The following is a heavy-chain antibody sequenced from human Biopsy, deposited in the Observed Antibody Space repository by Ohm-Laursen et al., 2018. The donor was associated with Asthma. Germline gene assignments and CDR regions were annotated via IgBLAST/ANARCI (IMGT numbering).Heavy chain of an antibody. Sequence: ASVKVSCKPSGGTFNNYAINWVRQAPGQGLEWMGRINPNSGGTNYAQKFQGRVTMTRDTSISTAYMEVSRLRSDDTAVYYCARGQKSAGDRWFDPWGQGTLVTVSS. CDR2: INPNSGGT. D-gene: IGHD6-13*01. V-gene: IGHV1-2*06. J-gene: IGHJ5*02. CDR1: GGTFNNYA. CDR3: ARGQKSAGDRWFDP.